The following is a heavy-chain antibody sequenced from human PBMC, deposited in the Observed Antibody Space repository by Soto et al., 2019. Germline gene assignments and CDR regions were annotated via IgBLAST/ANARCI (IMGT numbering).Heavy chain of an antibody. CDR3: ARPKSYTNWGFDY. D-gene: IGHD7-27*01. CDR2: IYYSGST. Sequence: QLLESGPGLVKPSETLSLTCTVSGGSISSSSYYWGWIRQPPGKGLEWIGSIYYSGSTYYNPSLKSRVTISVDTSKNQFSLKLSSVTAADTAVYYCARPKSYTNWGFDYWGQGTLVTVSS. J-gene: IGHJ4*02. CDR1: GGSISSSSYY. V-gene: IGHV4-39*01.